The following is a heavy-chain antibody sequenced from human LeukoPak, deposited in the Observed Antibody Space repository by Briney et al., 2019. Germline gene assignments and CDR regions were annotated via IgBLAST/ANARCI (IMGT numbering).Heavy chain of an antibody. CDR2: IIPILGIA. CDR3: ARNGHSSPMVDY. CDR1: GGTFSSYT. D-gene: IGHD6-13*01. Sequence: SVKVSCKASGGTFSSYTISWVRQAPGQGLEWMGRIIPILGIANYAQKFQGRVTITADKSTSTAYMELSSLRSEDTAVYYCARNGHSSPMVDYWGQGTLVTVSS. J-gene: IGHJ4*02. V-gene: IGHV1-69*02.